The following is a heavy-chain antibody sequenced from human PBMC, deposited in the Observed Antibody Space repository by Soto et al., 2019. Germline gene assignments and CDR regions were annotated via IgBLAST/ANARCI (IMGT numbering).Heavy chain of an antibody. J-gene: IGHJ5*02. CDR2: IIPIFGTA. Sequence: SVKVSCKAPGGTFSSYAISWVRQAPGQGLEWMGGIIPIFGTANYAQKFQGRVTITADESTSTAYMELSSLRSEDTAVYYCASLRIFSSWYQGWFDPWGQGTLVTVSS. V-gene: IGHV1-69*13. D-gene: IGHD6-13*01. CDR3: ASLRIFSSWYQGWFDP. CDR1: GGTFSSYA.